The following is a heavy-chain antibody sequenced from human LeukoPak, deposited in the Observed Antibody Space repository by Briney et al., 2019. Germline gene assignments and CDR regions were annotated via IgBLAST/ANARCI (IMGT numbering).Heavy chain of an antibody. CDR2: IIPLLGTP. D-gene: IGHD3-10*01. CDR3: ARWTHGSGAGFFIH. J-gene: IGHJ1*01. Sequence: SVKVSCKASGGAFSNYAMNWVRQAPGQGLEWMGGIIPLLGTPSYAQKFQGRVTITADESTTTAYMELSSLRPEDTAVYYCARWTHGSGAGFFIHWGQGTLVTVSS. CDR1: GGAFSNYA. V-gene: IGHV1-69*13.